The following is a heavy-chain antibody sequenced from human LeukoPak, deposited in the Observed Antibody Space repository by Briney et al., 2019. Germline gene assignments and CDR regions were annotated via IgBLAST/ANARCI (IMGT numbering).Heavy chain of an antibody. CDR1: GGSIISDSYY. J-gene: IGHJ5*02. CDR2: IYTSGST. Sequence: KPSQTLSLTCTVSGGSIISDSYYWSWIRQPAGKGLEWIGRIYTSGSTNYNPSLKSRVTISVDTSKNQFSLKLTSVTAADTAVYYCARHSEARAAGAIGGWFDPWGQGTLVTVSS. V-gene: IGHV4-61*02. D-gene: IGHD2-2*02. CDR3: ARHSEARAAGAIGGWFDP.